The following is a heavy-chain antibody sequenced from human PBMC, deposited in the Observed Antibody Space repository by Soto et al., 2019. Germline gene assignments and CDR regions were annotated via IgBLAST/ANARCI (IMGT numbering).Heavy chain of an antibody. J-gene: IGHJ4*02. CDR3: ARRDSGGFYRVFDS. CDR2: TGSGTGPG. D-gene: IGHD2-15*01. Sequence: QVQLVQSGTEVKKPGSSVKVSCKASGGSLSTNPISWVRQAPGQGLEWMGGTGSGTGPGNHAQKFQGRLTLTADKSTSAAYLELTNLSSEDTAVYYWARRDSGGFYRVFDSWGQGTLVTVSS. CDR1: GGSLSTNP. V-gene: IGHV1-69*06.